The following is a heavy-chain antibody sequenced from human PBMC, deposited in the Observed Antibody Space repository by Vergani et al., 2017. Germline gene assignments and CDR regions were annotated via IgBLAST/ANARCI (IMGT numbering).Heavy chain of an antibody. D-gene: IGHD3-22*01. Sequence: QVQLQQWGAGLLKPSETLSLTCAVYGGSFSGYYWSWIRQPPGKGLEWMGEINHSGSTNYNPSLKIRVTISVDTSKNQFSLRLSSVTAADTAVYYCARDRLYYDSSGIYYYYGMDVWGQGTTVTVSS. CDR2: INHSGST. CDR1: GGSFSGYY. V-gene: IGHV4-34*01. CDR3: ARDRLYYDSSGIYYYYGMDV. J-gene: IGHJ6*02.